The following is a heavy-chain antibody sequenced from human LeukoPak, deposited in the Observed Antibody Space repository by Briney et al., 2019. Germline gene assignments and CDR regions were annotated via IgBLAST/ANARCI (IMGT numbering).Heavy chain of an antibody. D-gene: IGHD3-16*01. CDR1: RGSISNSGYY. J-gene: IGHJ4*02. V-gene: IGHV4-39*01. CDR3: ARGGSRLTTAGDLDY. CDR2: IYYSGST. Sequence: SETLSLTCTVSRGSISNSGYYWGWIRQPPGKGLEWIGSIYYSGSTYYSPSLKNRVTISVDTSRNQFSLKLTSVTVADTAVYYCARGGSRLTTAGDLDYWGQGALVTVSS.